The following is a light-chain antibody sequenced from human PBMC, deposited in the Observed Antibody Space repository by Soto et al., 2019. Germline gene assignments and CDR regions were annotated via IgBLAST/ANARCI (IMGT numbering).Light chain of an antibody. J-gene: IGKJ1*01. CDR3: QQYGSSPPWT. V-gene: IGKV3-20*01. CDR2: GAS. CDR1: QSVSSTY. Sequence: EIVLTQSPGTLSLSPGERATLSCRASQSVSSTYLAWYQQKPGQAPRLLIYGASSRATDIPDRFSGSGSGTDFTLTISRLEPEDFAVYYCQQYGSSPPWTFGQGTKFELK.